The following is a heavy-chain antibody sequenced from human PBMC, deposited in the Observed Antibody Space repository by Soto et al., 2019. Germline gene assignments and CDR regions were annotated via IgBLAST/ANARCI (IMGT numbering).Heavy chain of an antibody. CDR1: GYTFTSYA. CDR2: MNAGNGNT. J-gene: IGHJ3*02. Sequence: ASVKVSCKASGYTFTSYAMHWVRQAPGQRLEWMGWMNAGNGNTKYSQKFQGRATIIRDTPASTAYMELSSLGSEDTAVYYCARDSPLLWWRAFDILGQGTTVTVSS. V-gene: IGHV1-3*01. CDR3: ARDSPLLWWRAFDI. D-gene: IGHD2-21*01.